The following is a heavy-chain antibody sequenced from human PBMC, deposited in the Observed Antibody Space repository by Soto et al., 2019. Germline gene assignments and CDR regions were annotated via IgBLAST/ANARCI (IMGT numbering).Heavy chain of an antibody. J-gene: IGHJ4*02. CDR3: GKTEGVEGQLVDS. V-gene: IGHV1-46*01. CDR2: INPSGGST. D-gene: IGHD6-6*01. CDR1: GCTFTYYY. Sequence: ASVKVSCKASGCTFTYYYMPWVRQAPVQGLEWMGVINPSGGSTSYAQKFQGRVTVTRDTSTNTVYMELSSLRSEDTAVYYCGKTEGVEGQLVDSWSQGTLVTVSS.